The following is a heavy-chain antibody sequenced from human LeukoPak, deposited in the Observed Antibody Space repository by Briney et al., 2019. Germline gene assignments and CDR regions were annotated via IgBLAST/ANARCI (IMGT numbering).Heavy chain of an antibody. Sequence: SETLSLTCTVSGVSLSSGSYYWSWIRPPAGKGLEWIGRIYTSGSTNYNPSLKTRVTISVDTSKNQFSLKLSSVTAADTAVYYCARELHTYYYDSSGYYYAHYFDYWGQGTLVTVSS. V-gene: IGHV4-61*02. J-gene: IGHJ4*02. CDR3: ARELHTYYYDSSGYYYAHYFDY. D-gene: IGHD3-22*01. CDR1: GVSLSSGSYY. CDR2: IYTSGST.